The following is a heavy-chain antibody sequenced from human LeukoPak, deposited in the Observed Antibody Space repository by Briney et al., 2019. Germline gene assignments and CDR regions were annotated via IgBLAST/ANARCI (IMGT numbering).Heavy chain of an antibody. V-gene: IGHV4-38-2*02. CDR1: GYSISSGYY. J-gene: IGHJ4*02. CDR3: ARVFGDYDYGDYAGVSYFDY. CDR2: IYHSGST. Sequence: SETLSLTCTVSGYSISSGYYWGWIRQPPGKGLEWIGSIYHSGSTYYNPSPKSRVTISVDTSKNQFSLKLSSVTAADTAVYYCARVFGDYDYGDYAGVSYFDYWGQGTLVTVSS. D-gene: IGHD4-17*01.